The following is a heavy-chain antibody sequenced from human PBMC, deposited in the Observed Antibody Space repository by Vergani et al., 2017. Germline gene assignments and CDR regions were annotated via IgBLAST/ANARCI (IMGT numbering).Heavy chain of an antibody. Sequence: QVQLQQWGAGLLKPSETLSLTCAVYGGSFSGYYWSWIRQPPGKGLEWIGEIHHSGSTNYNPSLKSRVTISVDTSKNQFSLKLSSVTAADTAVYYCARGKLVHQYSSSWKPIDYWGQGTLVTVSS. CDR3: ARGKLVHQYSSSWKPIDY. D-gene: IGHD6-13*01. J-gene: IGHJ4*02. V-gene: IGHV4-34*01. CDR1: GGSFSGYY. CDR2: IHHSGST.